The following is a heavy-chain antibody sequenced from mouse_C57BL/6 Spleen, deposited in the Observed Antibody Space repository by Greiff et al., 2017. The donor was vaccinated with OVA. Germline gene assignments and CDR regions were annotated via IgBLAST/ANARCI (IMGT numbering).Heavy chain of an antibody. J-gene: IGHJ2*01. CDR3: ARLELLDY. CDR1: GFTFSSYG. V-gene: IGHV5-6*01. D-gene: IGHD2-1*01. CDR2: ISSGGSYT. Sequence: EVKVVESGGDLVKPGGSLKLSCAASGFTFSSYGMSWVRQTPDKRLEWVATISSGGSYTYYPDSVKGRFTISRDNAKNTLYLQMSSLKSEDTAMYYCARLELLDYWGQGTTLTVSS.